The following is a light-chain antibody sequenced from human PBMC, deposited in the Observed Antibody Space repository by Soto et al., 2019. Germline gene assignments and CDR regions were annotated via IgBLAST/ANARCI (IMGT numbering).Light chain of an antibody. V-gene: IGKV1-39*01. CDR3: QQSYRTPT. CDR1: AGLNSR. Sequence: DIQLTQSPSTLSASVGDRVTITCRASAGLNSRLAWYQQKPGKAPKLLISSASNLQSGVPSRFSGSGSGTDFTLTIRSLQPEDYATYYCQQSYRTPTFGQGTRLEIK. CDR2: SAS. J-gene: IGKJ5*01.